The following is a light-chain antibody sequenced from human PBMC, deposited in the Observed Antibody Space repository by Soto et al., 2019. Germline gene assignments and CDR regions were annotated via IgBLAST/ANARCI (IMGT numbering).Light chain of an antibody. V-gene: IGKV1-39*01. CDR3: QQSYSTPFT. J-gene: IGKJ3*01. CDR1: QSISNY. CDR2: AAS. Sequence: DIQMTQSPSSLSASVGDSVTITCRASQSISNYLNWYQQKPGKAPKLLVYAASSLQSGVPSRFSGSGSGTDFTLTISSLQPEEFATYYCQQSYSTPFTFGPRTKVDI.